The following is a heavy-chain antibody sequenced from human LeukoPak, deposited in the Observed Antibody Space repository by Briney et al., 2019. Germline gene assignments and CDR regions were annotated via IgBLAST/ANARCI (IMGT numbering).Heavy chain of an antibody. Sequence: PGGSLRLSCAASGFTVSSNYMSWVRQAPGKGLEWVSVIYSGGSTYCADSVKGRFTISRDNSKNTLYLQMNSLRAEDTAVYYCARDTDGAFDYWGQGTLVTVSS. J-gene: IGHJ4*02. D-gene: IGHD5-24*01. CDR3: ARDTDGAFDY. CDR2: IYSGGST. V-gene: IGHV3-53*01. CDR1: GFTVSSNY.